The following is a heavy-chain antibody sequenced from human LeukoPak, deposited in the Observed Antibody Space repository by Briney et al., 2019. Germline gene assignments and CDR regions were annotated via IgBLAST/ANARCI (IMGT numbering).Heavy chain of an antibody. CDR2: INPSGGST. V-gene: IGHV1-46*01. D-gene: IGHD5-12*01. J-gene: IGHJ6*03. CDR3: ARVIGVATITNYYYYYYMDV. CDR1: GYTFTSYY. Sequence: ASVKVSCKASGYTFTSYYMHWVRQAPGQGLEWMGIINPSGGSTNYAQKLQGRVTMTTDTSTSTAYMELRSLRSDDTAVYYCARVIGVATITNYYYYYYMDVWGKGTTVTVSS.